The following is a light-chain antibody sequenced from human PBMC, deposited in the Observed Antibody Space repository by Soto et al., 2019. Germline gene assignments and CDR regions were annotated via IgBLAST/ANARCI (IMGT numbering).Light chain of an antibody. J-gene: IGKJ5*01. CDR2: AAS. CDR1: QGIRSY. CDR3: QQHNSYPFT. Sequence: DIQLTQSPSLLSASVGDRATITCRASQGIRSYLAWYQQKPGKAPKLLIYAASTLQSGVPSRFSGSGSGTEFTLTISSLQPEDFATYYCQQHNSYPFTFGQGTRLEIK. V-gene: IGKV1-9*01.